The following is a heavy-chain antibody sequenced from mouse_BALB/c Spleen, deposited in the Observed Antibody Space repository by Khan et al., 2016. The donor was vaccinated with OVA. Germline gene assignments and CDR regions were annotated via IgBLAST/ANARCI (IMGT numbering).Heavy chain of an antibody. Sequence: VELVESGAELVRPGASVKLSCKTSGYIFTSYWIYWVKQRSGQGLEWIARIYPGTDNAYYNEKLKGKATLTADKSSSTAYMQLSSLKSEDSAVYFCAREEALYYFDYWGQGTTLTVSS. V-gene: IGHV1-76*01. J-gene: IGHJ2*01. CDR1: GYIFTSYW. CDR3: AREEALYYFDY. CDR2: IYPGTDNA. D-gene: IGHD3-2*02.